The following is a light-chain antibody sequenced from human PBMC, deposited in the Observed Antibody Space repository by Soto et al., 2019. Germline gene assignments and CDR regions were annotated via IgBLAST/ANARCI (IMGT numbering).Light chain of an antibody. V-gene: IGKV1-39*01. CDR3: QQSYITPYT. CDR2: AAS. Sequence: DIQMTQSPSSLSASVGDTVTITCRASQSISVHLNWYQQKPGKVPKLLIYAASNWQSGVPSSFSGSGSETDFALTISSLQPEDFATYYCQQSYITPYTFGQGTKLQIK. J-gene: IGKJ2*01. CDR1: QSISVH.